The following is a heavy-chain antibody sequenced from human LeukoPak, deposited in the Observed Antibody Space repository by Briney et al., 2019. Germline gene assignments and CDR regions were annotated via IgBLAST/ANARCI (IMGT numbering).Heavy chain of an antibody. Sequence: SGTLSLTCTVSGSSISSGGYYWGWIRQPPGKGLEWIGSIYYSGSTYYNPSLKSRVTISVDTSKNQFSLKLSSVTAADTAVYYCVSPGGGPTDYWGQGTLVTVSS. CDR3: VSPGGGPTDY. V-gene: IGHV4-39*01. CDR2: IYYSGST. D-gene: IGHD3-16*01. J-gene: IGHJ4*02. CDR1: GSSISSGGYY.